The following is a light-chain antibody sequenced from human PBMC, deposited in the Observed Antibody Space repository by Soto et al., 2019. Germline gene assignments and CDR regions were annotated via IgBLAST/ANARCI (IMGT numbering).Light chain of an antibody. J-gene: IGLJ1*01. CDR3: SSYAGSNSPFV. V-gene: IGLV2-8*01. CDR1: SSDIGDYNY. CDR2: EVS. Sequence: QSALTQPPSASGSPGQSVTISCTGTSSDIGDYNYVSWYQQHPGKAPKLMIYEVSKRPSGVPDRFSGSKSGNTASLTVSGLQAEDEADYYRSSYAGSNSPFVFGSGTKV.